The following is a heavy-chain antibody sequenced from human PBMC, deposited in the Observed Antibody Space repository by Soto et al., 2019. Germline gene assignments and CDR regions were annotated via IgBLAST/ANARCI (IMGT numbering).Heavy chain of an antibody. CDR3: ATRSSGWYFDY. J-gene: IGHJ4*02. Sequence: EVQLLESGGGLVQPGGSLRLSCAASGFTFSSYAMSWGRKAPGKGLEWVSAISGSGGSTYYADSVKGRFTISRDNSKNTLYLQMNSLRAEYTAVYYCATRSSGWYFDYWGQGTLVTVSS. V-gene: IGHV3-23*01. CDR1: GFTFSSYA. D-gene: IGHD6-19*01. CDR2: ISGSGGST.